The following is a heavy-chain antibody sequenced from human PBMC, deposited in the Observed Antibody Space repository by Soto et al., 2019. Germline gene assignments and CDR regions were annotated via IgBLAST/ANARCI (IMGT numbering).Heavy chain of an antibody. D-gene: IGHD5-18*01. CDR1: GGTFSSYT. CDR2: IIPILGIA. V-gene: IGHV1-69*02. J-gene: IGHJ4*02. Sequence: QVQLVQSGAEVKKPGSSVKVSCKASGGTFSSYTISWVRQAPGQGLEWMGRIIPILGIANYAQKFQGRITITADQSKSTAYMELSSLGSEATAGYYCSSGERVTYYWGRGTLVTVSS. CDR3: SSGERVTYY.